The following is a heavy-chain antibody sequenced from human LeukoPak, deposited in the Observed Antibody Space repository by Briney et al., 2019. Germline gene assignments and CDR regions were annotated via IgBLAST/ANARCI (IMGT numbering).Heavy chain of an antibody. J-gene: IGHJ4*02. CDR1: PVTFDTSA. D-gene: IGHD2-15*01. Sequence: PGGSLRLSCVGSPVTFDTSAMSWVRQAPGKGLEWVSAVSAGGTNTHYADSVEARFTISRDNSKDTLYLHMDSLRVEDTAQYFCARINCSGGTCYDYFDDWGQGTLVTVSS. CDR2: VSAGGTNT. CDR3: ARINCSGGTCYDYFDD. V-gene: IGHV3-23*01.